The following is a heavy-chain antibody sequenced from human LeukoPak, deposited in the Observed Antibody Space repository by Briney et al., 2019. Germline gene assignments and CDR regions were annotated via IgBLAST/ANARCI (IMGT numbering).Heavy chain of an antibody. Sequence: GGSLRLSCAASGFTFSSYAMSWVRQAPGKGLEWVSAISGSGGSTYYADSVKGRFTISRDNSKNTLYLQMNSLRAEDTAVYYCAKDWIAAAGDDDAFDIWGQGTMVTVSS. CDR2: ISGSGGST. D-gene: IGHD6-13*01. V-gene: IGHV3-23*01. CDR3: AKDWIAAAGDDDAFDI. J-gene: IGHJ3*02. CDR1: GFTFSSYA.